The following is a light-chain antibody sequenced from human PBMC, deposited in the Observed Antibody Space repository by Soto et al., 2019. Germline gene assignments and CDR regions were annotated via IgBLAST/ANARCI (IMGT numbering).Light chain of an antibody. V-gene: IGKV3-15*01. CDR3: QQYNNWPPG. CDR2: GAS. J-gene: IGKJ3*01. Sequence: EIVMTQSPATLSVSPGERATLSCRASHSVSSNLAWYQHKPGQAPVLLIFGASTRATGIPARFSGSGSGTEFTLTISSLQSEDFAVYYFQQYNNWPPGFGPGTKVDIK. CDR1: HSVSSN.